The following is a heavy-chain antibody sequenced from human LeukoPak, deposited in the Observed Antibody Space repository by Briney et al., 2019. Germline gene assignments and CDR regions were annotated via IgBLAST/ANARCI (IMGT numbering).Heavy chain of an antibody. CDR3: ASTPRCCSGGNCYSAFDY. D-gene: IGHD2-15*01. Sequence: SETLSVTFTFTVRFHSKYHWNVRWQPPGEGLEWIGYIYYSGSTNYNPWLKSRLTISVDTSNNQFCRKRNSVTAEDTAVYSSASTPRCCSGGNCYSAFDYWGQGTLVTVSS. CDR1: VRFHSKYH. V-gene: IGHV4-59*01. CDR2: IYYSGST. J-gene: IGHJ4*02.